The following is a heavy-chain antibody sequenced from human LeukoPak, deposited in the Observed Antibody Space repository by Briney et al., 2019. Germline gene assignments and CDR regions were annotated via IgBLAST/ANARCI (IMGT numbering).Heavy chain of an antibody. D-gene: IGHD3-22*01. J-gene: IGHJ4*02. CDR1: GLTFSSYE. CDR3: WAYDSSGYYSENYFEY. CDR2: ISSSGATT. Sequence: GGSLRLSCAASGLTFSSYEINWVRQAPGKGREWISYISSSGATTYYADHVKGRFTTSSDNAKNSLFLQMSSLSAEDTAVYYCWAYDSSGYYSENYFEYWGQGTLVTVSS. V-gene: IGHV3-48*03.